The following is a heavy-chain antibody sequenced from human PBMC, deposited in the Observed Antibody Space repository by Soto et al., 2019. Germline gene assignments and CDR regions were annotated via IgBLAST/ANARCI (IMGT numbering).Heavy chain of an antibody. CDR1: GFTFSSYG. V-gene: IGHV3-33*01. J-gene: IGHJ6*02. CDR3: ARVGRKGPYYYYYGMDV. CDR2: IWYDGSNK. Sequence: GGSLRLSCAASGFTFSSYGMHWVRQAPGKGLEWVAVIWYDGSNKYYADSVKGRFTISRDNSKNTLYLQMNSLRAEDTDVYYCARVGRKGPYYYYYGMDVWGQGTTVTVSS. D-gene: IGHD2-15*01.